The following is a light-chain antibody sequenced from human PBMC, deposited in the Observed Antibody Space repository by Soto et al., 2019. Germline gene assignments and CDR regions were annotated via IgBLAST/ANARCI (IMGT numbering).Light chain of an antibody. V-gene: IGLV2-8*01. J-gene: IGLJ3*02. CDR1: SSDVGAYNY. Sequence: QSALTQPPSASGSPGQSVTISCTGTSSDVGAYNYVSWYQQHPGKAPKLMIYEVSYRPSGVPDRFSGSKSGNTASLTVSGLKADDEADYYCSSYAGNNNLLFGGGTKLTVL. CDR2: EVS. CDR3: SSYAGNNNLL.